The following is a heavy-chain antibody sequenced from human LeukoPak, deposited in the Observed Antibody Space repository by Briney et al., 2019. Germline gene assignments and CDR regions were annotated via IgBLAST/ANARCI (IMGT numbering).Heavy chain of an antibody. CDR1: GFTFSSYA. Sequence: GRSLRLSCAASGFTFSSYAMHWVRQAPGKGLEWVAVISYDGSNKYYADSVKGRFTISRDNSKNTLYLQMNSLRAEDTAVYYCAKTGWIQLWLTDYYFDYWGQGTLVTVSS. CDR2: ISYDGSNK. CDR3: AKTGWIQLWLTDYYFDY. J-gene: IGHJ4*02. V-gene: IGHV3-30-3*02. D-gene: IGHD5-18*01.